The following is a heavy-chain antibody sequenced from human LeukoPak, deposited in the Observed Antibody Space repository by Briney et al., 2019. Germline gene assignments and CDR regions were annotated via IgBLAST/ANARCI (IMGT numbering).Heavy chain of an antibody. CDR3: ATLNYFDSSGDY. Sequence: PSETLSLTCTVSGGSITSYCWSWIRQPPGKGLEWIGYIYYSGSTNYNPSLKSRVTMSVDTSKNQFSLKLSSVTAADTAVYYCATLNYFDSSGDYWGQGTLVTVSS. CDR1: GGSITSYC. V-gene: IGHV4-59*01. D-gene: IGHD3-22*01. CDR2: IYYSGST. J-gene: IGHJ4*02.